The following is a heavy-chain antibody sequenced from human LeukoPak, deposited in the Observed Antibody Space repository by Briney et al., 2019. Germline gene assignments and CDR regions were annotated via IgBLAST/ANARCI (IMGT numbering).Heavy chain of an antibody. J-gene: IGHJ6*03. D-gene: IGHD6-6*01. V-gene: IGHV1-18*01. CDR3: ARVVEAWQLAYIPIQYYYYYMDV. CDR2: ISAYNGNT. Sequence: GASVKVSCKASGYTFTSYGISWVRQAPGQGLEWMGWISAYNGNTNYAQKFQGRVTMTTDTSTSTAHMELRSLRSDDTAVYYCARVVEAWQLAYIPIQYYYYYMDVWGKGTTVTVSS. CDR1: GYTFTSYG.